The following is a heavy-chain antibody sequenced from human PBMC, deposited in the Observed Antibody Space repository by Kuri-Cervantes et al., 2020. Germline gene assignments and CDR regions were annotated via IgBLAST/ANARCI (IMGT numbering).Heavy chain of an antibody. J-gene: IGHJ4*02. V-gene: IGHV1-18*01. Sequence: ASVKVSCKASGYTFTSYGISWVRQAPGQGLEWMGWISAYNSNTNYAQKLQGRVTMTTDTSTSTAYMELRSLRAEDTAFYYCTRAPDRGYRINYFDYWGQGTLVTVSS. CDR3: TRAPDRGYRINYFDY. D-gene: IGHD5-12*01. CDR1: GYTFTSYG. CDR2: ISAYNSNT.